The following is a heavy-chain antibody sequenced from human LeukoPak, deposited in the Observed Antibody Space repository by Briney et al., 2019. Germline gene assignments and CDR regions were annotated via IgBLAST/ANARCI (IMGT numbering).Heavy chain of an antibody. J-gene: IGHJ3*02. Sequence: GEPLKISCKGSGYRFSDYWIGWLRQMPGKGLEWMGVIYPSDSHNKYSPSFQGQVTIPADKSINTAHLQWSSLKASDTAMYYCARHGTPAAAGSVFDIWGQGTMVTVSS. CDR1: GYRFSDYW. CDR3: ARHGTPAAAGSVFDI. V-gene: IGHV5-51*01. CDR2: IYPSDSHN. D-gene: IGHD6-13*01.